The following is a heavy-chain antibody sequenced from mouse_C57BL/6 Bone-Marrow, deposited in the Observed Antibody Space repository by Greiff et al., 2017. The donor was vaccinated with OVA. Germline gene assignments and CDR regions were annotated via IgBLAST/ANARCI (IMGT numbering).Heavy chain of an antibody. CDR3: AREGGYYSAWFAY. Sequence: EVNLVESGGDLVKPGGSLKLSCAASGFTFSSYGMSWVRQTPDKRLEWVATISSGGSYTYYPDSVKGRFTISRDNAKNTLYLQMSSLKSEDTAMYYCAREGGYYSAWFAYWGQGTLVTVSA. D-gene: IGHD2-3*01. CDR1: GFTFSSYG. J-gene: IGHJ3*01. V-gene: IGHV5-6*01. CDR2: ISSGGSYT.